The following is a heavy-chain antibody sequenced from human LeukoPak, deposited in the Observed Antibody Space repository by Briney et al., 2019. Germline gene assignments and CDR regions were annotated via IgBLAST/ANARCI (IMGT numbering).Heavy chain of an antibody. CDR1: GGSISSSGYY. V-gene: IGHV4-39*01. J-gene: IGHJ5*02. Sequence: PETLSLTCTVSGGSISSSGYYWGWIRQPPGKGLEWIGSIYYSGSTYYNPSLKSRVTISVDTSKNQFSLKLSSVTAADTAVYYCARRESNWFDPWGQGTLVTVSS. CDR2: IYYSGST. CDR3: ARRESNWFDP.